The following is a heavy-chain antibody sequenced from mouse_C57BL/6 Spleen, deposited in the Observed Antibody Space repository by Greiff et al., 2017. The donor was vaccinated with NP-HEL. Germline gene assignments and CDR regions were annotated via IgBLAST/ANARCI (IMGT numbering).Heavy chain of an antibody. CDR3: ARGDDYDADGYWYFDV. V-gene: IGHV1-59*01. CDR1: GYTFTSYW. Sequence: QVQLQQPGAELVRPGTSVKLSCKASGYTFTSYWMHWVKQRPGQGLEWIGVIDPSDSYPNYNQKFKGKATVTVDTSSSTAYMQLSSLTSEDSAVYYCARGDDYDADGYWYFDVWGTGTTVTVSS. J-gene: IGHJ1*03. CDR2: IDPSDSYP. D-gene: IGHD2-4*01.